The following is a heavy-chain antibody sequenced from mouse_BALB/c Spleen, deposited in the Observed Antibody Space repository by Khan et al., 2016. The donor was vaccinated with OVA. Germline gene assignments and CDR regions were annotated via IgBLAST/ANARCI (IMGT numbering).Heavy chain of an antibody. Sequence: VQLQQSGPELVKPGASVKISCRTSGYTFTEYTMHWVKQSHGKSLEWIGGIIPNNGGTKYNQKFKGKATLTIDKSSSTAYMELRSLTSEDSAVYYGARDGAYYRYAGFAYWGQGTLVTVAA. J-gene: IGHJ3*01. V-gene: IGHV1-18*01. CDR3: ARDGAYYRYAGFAY. D-gene: IGHD2-14*01. CDR2: IIPNNGGT. CDR1: GYTFTEYT.